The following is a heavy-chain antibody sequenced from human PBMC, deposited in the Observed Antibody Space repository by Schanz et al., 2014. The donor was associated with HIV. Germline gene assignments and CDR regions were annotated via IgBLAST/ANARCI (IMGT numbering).Heavy chain of an antibody. CDR2: IDGVGDNT. D-gene: IGHD1-26*01. J-gene: IGHJ4*02. CDR1: GFSFSNFW. Sequence: EVRLVESGGGLVQSGGSLRLSCAASGFSFSNFWVTWVRQAPGKRLEWVSAIDGVGDNTYYADSVKGRFTISRDNSKNTVYLRMSGLRAEDTAVYYCANQRYSGTYRPFDYWGRGTLVTVSS. CDR3: ANQRYSGTYRPFDY. V-gene: IGHV3-23*04.